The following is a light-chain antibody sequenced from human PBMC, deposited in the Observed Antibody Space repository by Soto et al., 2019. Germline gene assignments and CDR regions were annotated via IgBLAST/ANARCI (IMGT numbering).Light chain of an antibody. CDR1: QSISNY. CDR3: QQSYSTLPYT. Sequence: DIPMTQSPSSLSASVGDRVTITCRASQSISNYLNWYQQKPGKPPKLLIYAASSLQSGVPSRFSGSGSGTDFTLTISSLQPEDFATYYCQQSYSTLPYTFGQGTKLEIK. J-gene: IGKJ2*01. V-gene: IGKV1-39*01. CDR2: AAS.